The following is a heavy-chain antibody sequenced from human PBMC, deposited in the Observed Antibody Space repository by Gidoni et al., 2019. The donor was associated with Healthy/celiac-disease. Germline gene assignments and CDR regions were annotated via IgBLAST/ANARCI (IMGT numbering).Heavy chain of an antibody. CDR3: AKDRAGSSSWYYYFDY. D-gene: IGHD6-13*01. CDR1: GFTFSSYA. Sequence: EVQLLESGGGLVQPGGSRRLSCAASGFTFSSYAMSWVRQAPGKGLEWVSAISGSGGSTYYADSVKGRFTISRDNSKNTLYLQMNSLRAEDTAVYYCAKDRAGSSSWYYYFDYWGQGTLVTVSS. CDR2: ISGSGGST. V-gene: IGHV3-23*01. J-gene: IGHJ4*02.